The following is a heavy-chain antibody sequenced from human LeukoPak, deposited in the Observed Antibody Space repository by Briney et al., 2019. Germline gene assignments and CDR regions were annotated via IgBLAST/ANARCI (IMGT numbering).Heavy chain of an antibody. CDR3: AREGSSSWYGYFDY. CDR1: GFTFSSYA. V-gene: IGHV3-30*04. D-gene: IGHD6-13*01. J-gene: IGHJ4*02. Sequence: QAGGSLRLSCAASGFTFSSYAMHWVRQAPGKGLEWVAVISYDGSNKYYADSVKGRSTISRDNSKNTLYLQMNSLRAEDTAVYYCAREGSSSWYGYFDYWGQGTLVTVSS. CDR2: ISYDGSNK.